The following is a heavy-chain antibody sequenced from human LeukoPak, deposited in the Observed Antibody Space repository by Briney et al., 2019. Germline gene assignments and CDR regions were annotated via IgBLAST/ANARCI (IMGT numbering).Heavy chain of an antibody. V-gene: IGHV4-39*07. CDR3: ARFGQSSDYQGGFDP. J-gene: IGHJ5*02. D-gene: IGHD3-22*01. CDR2: IYDSGST. CDR1: GGSIRSSYYY. Sequence: PSETLSLTCTVSGGSIRSSYYYWGWIRQPPGKGLEWIGSIYDSGSTYYNPSLKSRVTISVDTSKNQFSLQLSSVTAADTAVYYCARFGQSSDYQGGFDPWGQGTLVTVSS.